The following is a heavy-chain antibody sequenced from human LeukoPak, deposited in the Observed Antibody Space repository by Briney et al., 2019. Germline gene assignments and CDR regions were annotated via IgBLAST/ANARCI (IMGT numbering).Heavy chain of an antibody. Sequence: PGGSLRLSCAASGFTFSDYYMSWIRQAPGKGLEWVSYISSSGSTIYYADSVRGRFTISRDNAKNSLYLQMNSLRAEDTAVYYCARDGARCSSTSCTTDYYGMDVWGQGTTVTVSS. CDR1: GFTFSDYY. V-gene: IGHV3-11*01. J-gene: IGHJ6*02. CDR3: ARDGARCSSTSCTTDYYGMDV. D-gene: IGHD2-2*01. CDR2: ISSSGSTI.